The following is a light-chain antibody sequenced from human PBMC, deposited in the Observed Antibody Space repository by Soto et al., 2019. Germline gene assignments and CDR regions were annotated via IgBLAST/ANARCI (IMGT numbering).Light chain of an antibody. CDR3: QQYGSSPRT. V-gene: IGKV3-20*01. CDR2: GAS. J-gene: IGKJ1*01. CDR1: QSVSSNS. Sequence: EIVLTQSPGTLSLSPGERATLSCRASQSVSSNSLAWYQQRPGQAPRLLIYGASSRATGIPDRFSGSGSGTDFTLTISRLEPEDFAVYYCQQYGSSPRTFGQRTKVEIK.